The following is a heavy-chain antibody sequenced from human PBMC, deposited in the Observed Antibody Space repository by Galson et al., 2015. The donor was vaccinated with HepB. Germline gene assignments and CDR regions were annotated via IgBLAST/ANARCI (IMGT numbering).Heavy chain of an antibody. J-gene: IGHJ4*02. CDR2: TYYRFKWYN. Sequence: CAISGDSVSSNSVTWNWIRQSPSRGLEWLGRTYYRFKWYNDYAISVKSRITINPDTSKNQFSLQLNSVTPEDTAVYYCARAVAGTLFEYWGQGTLVTISS. CDR1: GDSVSSNSVT. D-gene: IGHD6-19*01. V-gene: IGHV6-1*01. CDR3: ARAVAGTLFEY.